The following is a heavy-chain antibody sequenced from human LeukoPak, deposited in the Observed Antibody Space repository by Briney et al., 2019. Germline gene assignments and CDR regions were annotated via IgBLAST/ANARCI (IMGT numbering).Heavy chain of an antibody. V-gene: IGHV4-34*01. D-gene: IGHD6-6*01. CDR1: GGSFSGYY. Sequence: PSETLSLTCAVYGGSFSGYYWSWIRQPPGKGLEWIGEINHSGSTNYNPSLKSRVTISVDTSKNQFSLKLSSVTAADTAVYYCARQSRRSSSSVNYYYYYMDVWGKGTTVTVSS. J-gene: IGHJ6*03. CDR3: ARQSRRSSSSVNYYYYYMDV. CDR2: INHSGST.